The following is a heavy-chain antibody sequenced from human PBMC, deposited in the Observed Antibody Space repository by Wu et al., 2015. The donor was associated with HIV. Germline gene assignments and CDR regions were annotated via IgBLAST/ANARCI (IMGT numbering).Heavy chain of an antibody. J-gene: IGHJ6*02. V-gene: IGHV1-2*06. CDR2: INPNSGDT. D-gene: IGHD2-15*01. CDR1: RYTFNDHY. Sequence: QVQLVQSGAEVKRPGASVKVSCKASRYTFNDHYMHWVRRAPGQGLEWMGRINPNSGDTDFAQKFQGRVTMTRDTSVSTAYLELSGLTSDDTAVYYCAXAYCSGGSCYSNYYYYGMDVWGQGTTVTVSS. CDR3: AXAYCSGGSCYSNYYYYGMDV.